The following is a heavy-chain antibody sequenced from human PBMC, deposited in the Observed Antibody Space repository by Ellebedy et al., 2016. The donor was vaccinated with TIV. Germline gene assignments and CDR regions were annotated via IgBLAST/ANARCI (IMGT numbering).Heavy chain of an antibody. Sequence: GESLKISXAASGFTFSSYAMSWVRQAPGKGLEWVSAISGSGGSTYYADSVKGRFTISRDNAKNTLYLQMNSLRAEDTAVYYCARGLDHWGQGTLVSVSS. V-gene: IGHV3-23*01. CDR3: ARGLDH. CDR1: GFTFSSYA. J-gene: IGHJ4*02. CDR2: ISGSGGST.